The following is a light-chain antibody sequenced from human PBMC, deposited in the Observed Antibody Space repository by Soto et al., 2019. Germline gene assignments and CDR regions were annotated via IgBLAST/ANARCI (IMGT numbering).Light chain of an antibody. CDR2: DAS. V-gene: IGKV1-5*01. CDR3: QQYNSYSPVT. J-gene: IGKJ1*01. CDR1: QSISSW. Sequence: DIQMTQSPSTLSASVGDRVTITCRDSQSISSWLAWYQQKPGKAPKLLIYDASSLESGVPSRFSGSGSGTEYTLTISSLQPDDFATYYCQQYNSYSPVTFGQGTKVEIK.